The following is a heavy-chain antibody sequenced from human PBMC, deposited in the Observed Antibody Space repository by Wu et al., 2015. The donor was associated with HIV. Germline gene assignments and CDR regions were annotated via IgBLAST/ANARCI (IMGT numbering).Heavy chain of an antibody. Sequence: SGARGEEAWGRSVKVSCGTSGYTFANYYIHWLRQAPGQGLEWMAWINPSGGSTIYSENFEGRVTVTRDTSMKTVYMELDSLTSGDTAVYYCARDATPVTTEFDYWGQGTLITVSS. CDR1: GYTFANYY. CDR2: INPSGGST. J-gene: IGHJ4*02. V-gene: IGHV1-2*02. D-gene: IGHD4-11*01. CDR3: ARDATPVTTEFDY.